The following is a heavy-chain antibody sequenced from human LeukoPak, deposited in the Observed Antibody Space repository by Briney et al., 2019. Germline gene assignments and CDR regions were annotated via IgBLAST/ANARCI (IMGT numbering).Heavy chain of an antibody. D-gene: IGHD5-12*01. CDR2: IYYSGST. V-gene: IGHV4-59*01. CDR3: ARDQMISGYDSGFDY. CDR1: GGSISSYY. J-gene: IGHJ4*02. Sequence: SETLSLTCTVSGGSISSYYWSWIRQPPGKGREWIGYIYYSGSTNYNPSLKSRVTISVDTSKNQFSLKLSSVTAADTAVYYCARDQMISGYDSGFDYWGQGTLVTVSS.